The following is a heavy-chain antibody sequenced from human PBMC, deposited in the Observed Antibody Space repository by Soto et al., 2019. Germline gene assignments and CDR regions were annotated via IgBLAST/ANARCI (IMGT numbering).Heavy chain of an antibody. CDR2: ISSDGSLK. J-gene: IGHJ4*02. V-gene: IGHV3-30*18. CDR1: GFTFDSYG. D-gene: IGHD3-22*01. CDR3: AKAGAYYSDSAGYYSDFDH. Sequence: VHLVESGGGVVQPGRSLRLSCTASGFTFDSYGMHWVRQAPGKGLEWVATISSDGSLKHYVDSVKGWFSISREISGNPLHLQMDSLRVDDTAVYYCAKAGAYYSDSAGYYSDFDHWGQGTLVTVSS.